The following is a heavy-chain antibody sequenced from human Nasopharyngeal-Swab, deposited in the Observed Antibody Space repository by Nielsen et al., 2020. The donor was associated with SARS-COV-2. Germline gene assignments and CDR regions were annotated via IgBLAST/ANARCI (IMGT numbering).Heavy chain of an antibody. CDR1: GDTFSSYA. CDR3: ARVVPDYGDDYYYYGMDV. D-gene: IGHD4-17*01. CDR2: IIPIFGTA. Sequence: SVKVSCKASGDTFSSYAISWVRQAPGQGLEWMGGIIPIFGTANYAQKFQGRVTITADESTSTAYMELSSLRSEDTAAYYCARVVPDYGDDYYYYGMDVWGQGTTVTVSS. J-gene: IGHJ6*02. V-gene: IGHV1-69*13.